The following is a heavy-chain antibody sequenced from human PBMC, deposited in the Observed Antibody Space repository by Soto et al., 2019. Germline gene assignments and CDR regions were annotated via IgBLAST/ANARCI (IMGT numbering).Heavy chain of an antibody. Sequence: QVQLVESGGGLVKPGGSLRLSCAASGFTFSDYYMSWIRQAPGKGLEWVSYISSSGSTIYYADSVKGRFTISRDNAKNSRYLQMNSLRAEDTSVYYCARDSYYDFWSGTGYYYMDVWGKGTTVTVSS. CDR3: ARDSYYDFWSGTGYYYMDV. CDR2: ISSSGSTI. D-gene: IGHD3-3*01. V-gene: IGHV3-11*01. CDR1: GFTFSDYY. J-gene: IGHJ6*03.